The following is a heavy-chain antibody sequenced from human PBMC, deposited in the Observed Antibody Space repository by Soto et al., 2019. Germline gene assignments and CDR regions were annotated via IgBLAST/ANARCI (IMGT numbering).Heavy chain of an antibody. V-gene: IGHV1-18*01. Sequence: QVQLVQSGDEVRKPRSSVKVSCKASGNIFVNYGIAWVRQAPGQGLEWMAWISSYSGNTHYASKVQGRLTMTTDTSTSTAYMDLGSLTSDDTAVYYCAMVDNYVTPTPQDVWGQGTTVTVSS. D-gene: IGHD3-16*01. J-gene: IGHJ6*02. CDR2: ISSYSGNT. CDR1: GNIFVNYG. CDR3: AMVDNYVTPTPQDV.